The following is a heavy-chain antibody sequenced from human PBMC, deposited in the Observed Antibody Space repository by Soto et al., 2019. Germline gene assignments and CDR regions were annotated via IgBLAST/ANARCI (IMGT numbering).Heavy chain of an antibody. V-gene: IGHV4-31*02. CDR3: ARSGGNSYYYGMDV. CDR1: GGSISSGGYY. CDR2: IYYSANT. D-gene: IGHD3-10*01. J-gene: IGHJ6*02. Sequence: QVQLQESGPGLVKPSQTLSLTCSVSGGSISSGGYYWSWIRQPPGKGLEWIGYIYYSANTHYNPSLKGRASISADTSKNQFSLNLSSVTAADTAVYYCARSGGNSYYYGMDVWGQGTTVTVSS.